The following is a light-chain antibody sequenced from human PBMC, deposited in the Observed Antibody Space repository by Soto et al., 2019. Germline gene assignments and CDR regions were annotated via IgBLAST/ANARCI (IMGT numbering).Light chain of an antibody. V-gene: IGKV3-20*01. CDR2: GAS. CDR3: QQYGSSPWT. Sequence: PGERATLSCRASQSVSNYLAWYQQKPGQAPRLVIYGASNRATGIADRFSGSGSGTDFTLIISRLEPEDFALYYCQQYGSSPWTFGQGTKVEIK. CDR1: QSVSNY. J-gene: IGKJ1*01.